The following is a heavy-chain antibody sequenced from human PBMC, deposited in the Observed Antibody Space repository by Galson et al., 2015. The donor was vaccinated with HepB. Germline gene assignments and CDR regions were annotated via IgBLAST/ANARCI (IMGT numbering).Heavy chain of an antibody. CDR2: ISWDGGRT. CDR3: ARDHTEPQDLGYCSGGSCHSRYYYGMDV. J-gene: IGHJ6*02. D-gene: IGHD2-15*01. CDR1: EFTFDDYT. Sequence: SLRFSCAASEFTFDDYTMHWVRQAPGKGLEWVSLISWDGGRTYYADSVKGRFTISRDNSKNSLYLQMNSLRTEDTALYYCARDHTEPQDLGYCSGGSCHSRYYYGMDVWGQGTTVTVSS. V-gene: IGHV3-43*01.